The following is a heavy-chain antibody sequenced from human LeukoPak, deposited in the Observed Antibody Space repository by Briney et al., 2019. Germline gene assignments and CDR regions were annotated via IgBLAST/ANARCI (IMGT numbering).Heavy chain of an antibody. CDR3: LGYCSSTSCFNAFDI. J-gene: IGHJ3*02. D-gene: IGHD2-2*01. V-gene: IGHV3-73*01. Sequence: GGSLRLSRAASGFTFSGPAMHWVRQASGKGLEWVGRIRSKANSYATAYAASVKGRFTISRDDSKNTAYLQMNSLKTEDTAVYYCLGYCSSTSCFNAFDIWGQGTMVTVSS. CDR1: GFTFSGPA. CDR2: IRSKANSYAT.